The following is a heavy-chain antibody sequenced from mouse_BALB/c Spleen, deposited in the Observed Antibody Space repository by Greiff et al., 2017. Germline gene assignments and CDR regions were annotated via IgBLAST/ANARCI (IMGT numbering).Heavy chain of an antibody. CDR2: INSNGGST. V-gene: IGHV5-6-3*01. J-gene: IGHJ2*01. D-gene: IGHD1-1*01. CDR3: ARERDYYGSRYYFDY. CDR1: GFTFSSYG. Sequence: EVKLVESGGGLVQPGGSLKLSCAASGFTFSSYGMSWVRQTPDKRLELVATINSNGGSTYYPDSVKGRFTISRDNAKNTLYLQMSSLKSEDTAMYYCARERDYYGSRYYFDYWGQGTTLTVSS.